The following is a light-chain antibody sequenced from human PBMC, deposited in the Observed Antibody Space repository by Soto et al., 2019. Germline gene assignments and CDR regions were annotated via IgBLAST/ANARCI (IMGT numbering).Light chain of an antibody. CDR3: NSYTSSTAYV. CDR2: EVS. CDR1: SSDVGGYNY. V-gene: IGLV2-14*01. Sequence: QSVLTQPASVSGSPGQSITISCTGTSSDVGGYNYVSWYQLHPGKAPKLIIYEVSNRPSGVSNRFSGSKSGNTASLTISGLQAEDEADYYCNSYTSSTAYVFG. J-gene: IGLJ1*01.